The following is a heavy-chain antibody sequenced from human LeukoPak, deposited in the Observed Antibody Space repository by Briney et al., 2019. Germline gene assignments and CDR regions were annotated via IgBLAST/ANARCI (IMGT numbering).Heavy chain of an antibody. D-gene: IGHD6-19*01. CDR2: INLTCGSY. V-gene: IGHV1-46*01. CDR3: ARDVLAPWLEYNWFDP. CDR1: GYAFSKYY. J-gene: IGHJ5*02. Sequence: ASVKVSFKTSGYAFSKYYIHWIRQAPGQGLAWVGVINLTCGSYSHEQKFHGRFTMTRDTSTSTVYMVLTRLTSEDTAVYYCARDVLAPWLEYNWFDPWGQGTLVTVSS.